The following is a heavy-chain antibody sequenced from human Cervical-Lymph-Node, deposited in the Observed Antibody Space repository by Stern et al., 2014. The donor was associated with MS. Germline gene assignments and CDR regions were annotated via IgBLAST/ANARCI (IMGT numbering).Heavy chain of an antibody. D-gene: IGHD3-16*02. Sequence: MQLGESGAEVKKPGASVKVSCKASGYTFTSYGISWVRQAPGQALEWMGWIRDYNGNTNYAQKLQGRVTMTTDTSTSTAYMELRSLRSDDTAVYYCARAELRLGELSLSHFDYWGQGTLVTVSS. V-gene: IGHV1-18*01. J-gene: IGHJ4*02. CDR3: ARAELRLGELSLSHFDY. CDR2: IRDYNGNT. CDR1: GYTFTSYG.